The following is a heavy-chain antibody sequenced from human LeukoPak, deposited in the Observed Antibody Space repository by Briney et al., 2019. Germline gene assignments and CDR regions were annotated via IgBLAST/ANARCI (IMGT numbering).Heavy chain of an antibody. Sequence: GGSLRLSCAASGFIFSNYWMNWVRQFPGKGLEWVASIKQDGSEKYYVDSVKGRFTISRDSAKNSLYLQMNSLRADDTAMYYCAKSRNFGYDYWGQGTLVTVSS. CDR3: AKSRNFGYDY. D-gene: IGHD3-10*01. CDR1: GFIFSNYW. V-gene: IGHV3-7*05. CDR2: IKQDGSEK. J-gene: IGHJ4*02.